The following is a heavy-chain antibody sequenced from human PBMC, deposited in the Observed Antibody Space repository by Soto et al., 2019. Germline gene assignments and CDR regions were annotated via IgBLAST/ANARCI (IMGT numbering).Heavy chain of an antibody. D-gene: IGHD2-8*01. CDR1: GFTFSSYG. CDR2: ISASGGST. V-gene: IGHV3-23*01. Sequence: GGSLRLSCAASGFTFSSYGMSWVRQAPGKGLEWVSAISASGGSTYYADSVKGRFTISRDNSKNTLYLQMNSLRAEDTAVYYCAKHNGNYYYYYAMDVWGQGTTVTVS. CDR3: AKHNGNYYYYYAMDV. J-gene: IGHJ6*02.